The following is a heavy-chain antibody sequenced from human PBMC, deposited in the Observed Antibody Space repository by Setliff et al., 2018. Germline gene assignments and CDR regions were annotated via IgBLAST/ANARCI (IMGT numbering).Heavy chain of an antibody. CDR3: AIPSDPVSSGPFDS. Sequence: GESLKISCQTYGFTFTRYWIGWVRQMPGKGLEWMGVIYPGTSDTTYSPSFQGQVTITADKSLSTAYLQWSRLKASDTAMYYCAIPSDPVSSGPFDSWGQGTLVTVS. D-gene: IGHD3-22*01. CDR1: GFTFTRYW. CDR2: IYPGTSDT. J-gene: IGHJ4*02. V-gene: IGHV5-51*01.